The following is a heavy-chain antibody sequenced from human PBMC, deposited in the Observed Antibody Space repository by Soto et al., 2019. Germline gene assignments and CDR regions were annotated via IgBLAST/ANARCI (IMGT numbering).Heavy chain of an antibody. D-gene: IGHD3-22*01. J-gene: IGHJ3*02. CDR2: INAGNGNT. V-gene: IGHV1-3*01. CDR3: ARDAGGSCYDSSGWSGI. Sequence: ASVKVSCKASGYTFTSYAMHWVRQAPGQRLEWMGWINAGNGNTKYSQKFQGRVTITRDTSASTAYMELSSLRSEDTAVYYWARDAGGSCYDSSGWSGIWGQGTMVTVPS. CDR1: GYTFTSYA.